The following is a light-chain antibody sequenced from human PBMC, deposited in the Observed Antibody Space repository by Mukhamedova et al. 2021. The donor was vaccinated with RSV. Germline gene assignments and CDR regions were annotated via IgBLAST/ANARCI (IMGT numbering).Light chain of an antibody. CDR3: LNYHGVPPWT. J-gene: IGKJ1*01. Sequence: LNWYQQTPGKAPRLLIYTASTVQGDGPSRFSGHGSGTLFTLTIRDLQPEDFVTYYCLNYHGVPPWTFGQGTKVELK. CDR2: TAS. V-gene: IGKV1-33*01.